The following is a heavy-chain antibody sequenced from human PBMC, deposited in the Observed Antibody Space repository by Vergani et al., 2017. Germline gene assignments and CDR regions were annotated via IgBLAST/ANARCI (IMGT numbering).Heavy chain of an antibody. CDR1: GFTFSSYS. CDR3: ARDESECELRLPSAFDC. CDR2: ISSSSSYI. J-gene: IGHJ4*02. D-gene: IGHD1-26*01. V-gene: IGHV3-21*01. Sequence: EVQLVESGGGLVKPGGSLRLSCAASGFTFSSYSMNWVRQAPGKGLEWVSSISSSSSYIYYADSVKGRFTISRDNAKNSLYLQMNSLRAEDTAVYYCARDESECELRLPSAFDCWGQGTLVTVSS.